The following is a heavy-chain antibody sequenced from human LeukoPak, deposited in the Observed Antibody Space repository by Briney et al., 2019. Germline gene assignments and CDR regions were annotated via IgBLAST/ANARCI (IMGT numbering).Heavy chain of an antibody. J-gene: IGHJ4*02. CDR2: ISGGGIST. CDR3: AKDEYSSSWYFPFDN. V-gene: IGHV3-23*01. Sequence: GGSLRLSCAASGFTFTTYAMSWVRQTPGKGLEWVSSISGGGISTYYADSVKGRFTISRDDSKNPLYLQMNSLRAEDTAVYYCAKDEYSSSWYFPFDNWGQGALVTVSS. CDR1: GFTFTTYA. D-gene: IGHD6-13*01.